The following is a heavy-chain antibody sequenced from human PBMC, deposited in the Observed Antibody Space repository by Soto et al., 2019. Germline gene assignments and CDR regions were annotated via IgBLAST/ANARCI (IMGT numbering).Heavy chain of an antibody. J-gene: IGHJ2*01. CDR3: EVASTSRNWDFDL. Sequence: EVQLVESGGGLVQPGGSLRLSCAASGFTFSSYSMNWVRRAPGKGLEWVSYISSRSCPIYYADSLKGRFTISRDNAKNSLYLEMNSLRVEETAVYYCEVASTSRNWDFDLWGRGTLVTVSS. V-gene: IGHV3-48*01. D-gene: IGHD2-2*01. CDR2: ISSRSCPI. CDR1: GFTFSSYS.